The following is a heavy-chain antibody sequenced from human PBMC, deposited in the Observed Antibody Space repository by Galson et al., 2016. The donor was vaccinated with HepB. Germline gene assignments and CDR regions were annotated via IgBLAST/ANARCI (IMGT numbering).Heavy chain of an antibody. CDR3: ARDAYVPDCSGGGCYWSDAIDL. CDR1: GFTFNKYW. CDR2: INSDRNST. Sequence: SLRLSCAASGFTFNKYWMHWIRQAPGKGLVWVSRINSDRNSTSYAASLKRRFTILRDNAKNTLHLQMNGQRAEDTAVYYCARDAYVPDCSGGGCYWSDAIDLWGQGTMVTVSS. V-gene: IGHV3-74*01. D-gene: IGHD2-15*01. J-gene: IGHJ3*01.